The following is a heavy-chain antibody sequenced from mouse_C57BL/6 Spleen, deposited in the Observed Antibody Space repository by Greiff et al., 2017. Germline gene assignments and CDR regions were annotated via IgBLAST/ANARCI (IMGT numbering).Heavy chain of an antibody. CDR3: ATYYGSSSGGTRFAY. D-gene: IGHD1-1*01. J-gene: IGHJ3*01. Sequence: QVQLKESGPGLVAPSQSLSITCTVSGFSLTSYAISWVRQPPGKGLEWTGVIWTGGGTNYNSALKSRLSISKDNSKSQVFLKMNSLQTDDTARYYCATYYGSSSGGTRFAYWGQGTLVTVSA. CDR2: IWTGGGT. V-gene: IGHV2-9-1*01. CDR1: GFSLTSYA.